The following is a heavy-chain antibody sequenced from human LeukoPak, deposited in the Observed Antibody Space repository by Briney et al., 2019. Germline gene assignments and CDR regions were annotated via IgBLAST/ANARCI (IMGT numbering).Heavy chain of an antibody. V-gene: IGHV3-30*03. CDR1: GFTVSSFG. CDR3: AANKMDY. J-gene: IGHJ4*02. Sequence: PGRCLRLSCAASGFTVSSFGMDWVRPVPGKGLEWVAVISYDGSNKYYADSVKGRFTISRDNSKTTLNLEMNCLRAEDTAAYYCAANKMDYWGQGTLVTVSS. CDR2: ISYDGSNK.